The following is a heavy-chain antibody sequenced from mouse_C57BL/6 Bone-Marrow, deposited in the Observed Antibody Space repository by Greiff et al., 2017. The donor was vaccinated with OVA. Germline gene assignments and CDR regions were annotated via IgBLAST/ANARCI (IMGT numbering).Heavy chain of an antibody. D-gene: IGHD1-3*01. V-gene: IGHV1-63*01. CDR3: ARRPLTSYAMDD. Sequence: QVQLQQSGAELVRPGTSVKMSCKASGYTFTNYWIGWAKQRPGHGLEWIGDIYPGGGYTNYNEKFKGKATLTADKSSSTAYMQFSSLTSDDSAIYYCARRPLTSYAMDDWGQGTSVTVSS. J-gene: IGHJ4*01. CDR1: GYTFTNYW. CDR2: IYPGGGYT.